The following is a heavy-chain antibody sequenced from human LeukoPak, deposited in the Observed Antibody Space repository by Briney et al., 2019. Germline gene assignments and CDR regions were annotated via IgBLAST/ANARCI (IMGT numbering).Heavy chain of an antibody. Sequence: GGSLRLSCAASGFTFGSYSMNWVRQAPGKGLEWVSSISSSSTYIYYADSVKGRFTISRDNAKNSLYLQMNCLRAEDTAVYYCARGDILTYYSFPYFDYWGQGTLVTVSS. J-gene: IGHJ4*02. CDR2: ISSSSTYI. D-gene: IGHD3-9*01. CDR1: GFTFGSYS. V-gene: IGHV3-21*01. CDR3: ARGDILTYYSFPYFDY.